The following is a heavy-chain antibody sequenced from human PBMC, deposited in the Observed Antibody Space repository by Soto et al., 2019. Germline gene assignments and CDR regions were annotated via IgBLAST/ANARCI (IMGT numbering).Heavy chain of an antibody. J-gene: IGHJ6*02. Sequence: EVQLVESGGGLVKPGGSLRLSCAASGFTFSNAWMSWVRQAPGKGLEWVGRIKSKTDGGTTDYAAPVKGRFTISRDDSKNTLYLQMNSLKTDDTAVYYCPTIIGSVVPIDYYYGMDVWGQGTTVTVSS. CDR3: PTIIGSVVPIDYYYGMDV. V-gene: IGHV3-15*01. CDR1: GFTFSNAW. CDR2: IKSKTDGGTT. D-gene: IGHD2-15*01.